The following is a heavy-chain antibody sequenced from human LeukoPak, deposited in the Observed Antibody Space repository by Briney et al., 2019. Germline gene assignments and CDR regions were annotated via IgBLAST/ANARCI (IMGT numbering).Heavy chain of an antibody. J-gene: IGHJ6*02. D-gene: IGHD3-16*01. CDR1: GFTFSSYA. CDR3: ARSPLYYVRIYYGMDV. V-gene: IGHV3-30*04. CDR2: ISYDGSNK. Sequence: GGSLKLSCAASGFTFSSYAMHWVRQAPGKGLEWVAVISYDGSNKYYADSVKGRFTISRDNSKNTLYLQMNSLRAEDTAVYYCARSPLYYVRIYYGMDVWGQGNTVTVSS.